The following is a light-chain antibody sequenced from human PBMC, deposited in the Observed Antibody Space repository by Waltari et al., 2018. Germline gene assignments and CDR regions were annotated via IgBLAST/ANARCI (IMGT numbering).Light chain of an antibody. J-gene: IGLJ2*01. CDR2: QDT. CDR1: KLGDKY. Sequence: SYELTQPNSVSVAPGQTASISCAGDKLGDKYACWYQQKPGQSPVLVIHQDTKRPSGIPERFSVSNSGNTTTLTTSGTQAIDEADYYCQAWDRGYARVFGGGTKLTVL. V-gene: IGLV3-1*01. CDR3: QAWDRGYARV.